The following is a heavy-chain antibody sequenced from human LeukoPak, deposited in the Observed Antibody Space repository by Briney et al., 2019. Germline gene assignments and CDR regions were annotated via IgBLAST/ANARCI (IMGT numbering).Heavy chain of an antibody. CDR3: ATEAAYYFDN. Sequence: SETQSLLRTAPHHPPTQHHRKPTPQPPGQGLEWLGYIYYSGSTNHIPPLKSRVTISVDTSKNQFSLKVSSVTAADTAVYYCATEAAYYFDNWGQGTLVTVSS. CDR2: IYYSGST. J-gene: IGHJ4*02. CDR1: HHPPTQHH. V-gene: IGHV4-59*11. D-gene: IGHD2-15*01.